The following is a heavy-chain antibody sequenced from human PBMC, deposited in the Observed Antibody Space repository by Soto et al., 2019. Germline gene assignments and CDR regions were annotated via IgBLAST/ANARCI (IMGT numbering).Heavy chain of an antibody. CDR3: AKDLRPIVVVPAATSWFDP. V-gene: IGHV3-23*01. CDR1: VFTFSSYA. J-gene: IGHJ5*02. Sequence: QPGGSLRLSCAASVFTFSSYAMSWVRQAPGKGLEWVSAISGSGGSTYYADSVKGRFTISRDNSKNTLYLQMNSLRAEDTAVYYCAKDLRPIVVVPAATSWFDPWGQGTLVTVSS. CDR2: ISGSGGST. D-gene: IGHD2-2*01.